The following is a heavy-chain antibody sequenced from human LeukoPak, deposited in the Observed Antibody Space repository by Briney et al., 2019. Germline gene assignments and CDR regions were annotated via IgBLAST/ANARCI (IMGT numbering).Heavy chain of an antibody. V-gene: IGHV3-74*01. D-gene: IGHD5-24*01. J-gene: IGHJ4*02. CDR3: ARAQDTYNSLYFDY. Sequence: PGGSLRLSCAGSGFSFNNYRMHWVRQAPGKGLVWVSRIHSDGRVTTYADSVKGRFTISKDSARNTLYLQMNTLRVEDTAVYYCARAQDTYNSLYFDYWGQGALVTVPS. CDR1: GFSFNNYR. CDR2: IHSDGRVT.